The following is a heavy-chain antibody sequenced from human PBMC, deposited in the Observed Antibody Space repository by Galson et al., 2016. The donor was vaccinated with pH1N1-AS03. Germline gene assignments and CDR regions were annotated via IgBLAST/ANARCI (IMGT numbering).Heavy chain of an antibody. CDR2: IYPGDSET. J-gene: IGHJ4*02. D-gene: IGHD5-24*01. V-gene: IGHV5-51*03. Sequence: QSGAEVKKPGESLMISCKASGFRFTTYWIAWVRQPPGKGLEWMGFIYPGDSETKYSPSFQGQVTISADKSIRTAYLRWNSLKASDTAMYYCARGDGYNYYLDYWGQGTLVTVSS. CDR1: GFRFTTYW. CDR3: ARGDGYNYYLDY.